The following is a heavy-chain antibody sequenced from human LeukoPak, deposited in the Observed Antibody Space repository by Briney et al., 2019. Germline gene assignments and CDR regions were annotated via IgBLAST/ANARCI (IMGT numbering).Heavy chain of an antibody. J-gene: IGHJ4*02. CDR1: GGSFSGYY. CDR2: INHSGST. Sequence: SETLSLTCAVYGGSFSGYYWSWIRQSPGKGLEWIGEINHSGSTNYNPSLKSRVTISVDTSKNQFSLKLSSVTAADTAVYYCARGQRRVTAPDDYWGQGTLVTVSS. V-gene: IGHV4-34*01. CDR3: ARGQRRVTAPDDY. D-gene: IGHD5-18*01.